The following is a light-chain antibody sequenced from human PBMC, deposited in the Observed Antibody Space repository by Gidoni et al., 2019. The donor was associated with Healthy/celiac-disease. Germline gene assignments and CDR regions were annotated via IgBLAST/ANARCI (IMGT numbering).Light chain of an antibody. CDR2: DAS. CDR1: QSVSCY. Sequence: IVSTQSPATLSLSQGERATLYCRASQSVSCYLACYQQKPGQAPRLLIYDASNRATGIPARFSGSGAGTDFTLTSSSLEPEDVAVYYCQQRSNWYTFGQGTKLDIK. CDR3: QQRSNWYT. J-gene: IGKJ2*01. V-gene: IGKV3-11*01.